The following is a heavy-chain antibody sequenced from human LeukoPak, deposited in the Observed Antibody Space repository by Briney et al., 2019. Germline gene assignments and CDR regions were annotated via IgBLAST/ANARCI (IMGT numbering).Heavy chain of an antibody. J-gene: IGHJ4*02. CDR1: GGSISSHY. D-gene: IGHD1-26*01. Sequence: PSETLSLTCTVSGGSISSHYWSWIRQPPGKGLEWIGYIYYSGSTNYNPSLKSRVTISVDTSKNQFSLKLSSVTAADTAVYYCAREDSGSYRDWGQGTLVTVSS. V-gene: IGHV4-59*11. CDR3: AREDSGSYRD. CDR2: IYYSGST.